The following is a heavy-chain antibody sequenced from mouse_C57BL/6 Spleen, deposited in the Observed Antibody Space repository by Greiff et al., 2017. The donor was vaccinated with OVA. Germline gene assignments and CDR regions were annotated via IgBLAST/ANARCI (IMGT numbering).Heavy chain of an antibody. CDR3: ARYDDGAWFAY. J-gene: IGHJ3*01. CDR2: INPNNGGT. CDR1: GYTFTDYY. V-gene: IGHV1-26*01. Sequence: VQLQQSGPELVKPGASVKISCKASGYTFTDYYMNWVKQSHGKSLEWIGDINPNNGGTSYNQKFKGKATLTVDKSSSTAYMELRSLTSEDSAVYYCARYDDGAWFAYWGQGTLVTVSA. D-gene: IGHD2-3*01.